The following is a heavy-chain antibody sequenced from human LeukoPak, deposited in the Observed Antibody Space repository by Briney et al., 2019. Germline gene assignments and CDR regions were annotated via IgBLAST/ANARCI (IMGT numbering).Heavy chain of an antibody. CDR2: IYHGGTT. Sequence: SETLSLTCTVSGYSISSGYYWGWIRQPPGKGLEWIGSIYHGGTTYYNPSLKSRVTISVDTSKNQFSLKLSSVTAADTAVYYCARARGYSYGLGGYWGQGTLVTVSS. J-gene: IGHJ4*02. CDR1: GYSISSGYY. D-gene: IGHD5-18*01. CDR3: ARARGYSYGLGGY. V-gene: IGHV4-38-2*02.